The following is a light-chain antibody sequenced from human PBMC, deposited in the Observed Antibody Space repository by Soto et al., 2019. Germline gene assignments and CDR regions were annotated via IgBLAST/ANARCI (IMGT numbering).Light chain of an antibody. CDR2: KAS. J-gene: IGKJ4*01. CDR1: QSLNSW. Sequence: DIQMTQSPTTLSASVGDRVTITCRASQSLNSWLAWYQQKPGKAPKLLIHKASSLGSGVTSRFSGSGSGTEFTLTISSLQPDDFATYYCQQYNTYSLTFGGGTKVEIK. V-gene: IGKV1-5*03. CDR3: QQYNTYSLT.